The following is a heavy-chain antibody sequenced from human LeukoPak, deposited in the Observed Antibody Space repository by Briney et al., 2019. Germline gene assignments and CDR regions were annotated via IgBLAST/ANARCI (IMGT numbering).Heavy chain of an antibody. J-gene: IGHJ4*02. D-gene: IGHD2-15*01. CDR1: GGSISSYY. CDR2: IYYSGST. Sequence: SETLSLTCTVSGGSISSYYWSWIRQPPGKGLEWIGYIYYSGSTNYNPSLKSRVTISVDTSKNQFSLKLSSVTAADTAGYYCARGKDRGLVAPFDYWGQGTLVTVSS. CDR3: ARGKDRGLVAPFDY. V-gene: IGHV4-59*08.